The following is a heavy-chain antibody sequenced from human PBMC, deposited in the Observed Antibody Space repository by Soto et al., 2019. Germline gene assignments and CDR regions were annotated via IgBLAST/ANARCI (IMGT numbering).Heavy chain of an antibody. CDR1: GGSIRRSSNY. V-gene: IGHV4-39*01. CDR2: IFYSGSTT. CDR3: YSSGWYYYFDY. J-gene: IGHJ4*01. D-gene: IGHD6-19*01. Sequence: QLQLQESGPGLIKTSETLSLICSVSGGSIRRSSNYWGWIRQPPGKGLEWIGSIFYSGSTTYDNPSLKSRVTMSVDTSKNQFSLKLTSVTAADTALYYCYSSGWYYYFDYWGQGTLVTVSS.